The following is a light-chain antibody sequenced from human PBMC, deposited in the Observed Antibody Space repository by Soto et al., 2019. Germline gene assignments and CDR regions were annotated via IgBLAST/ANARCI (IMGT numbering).Light chain of an antibody. CDR2: GAS. CDR3: QHYNTLPLT. J-gene: IGKJ4*01. CDR1: QSVGSN. V-gene: IGKV3-15*01. Sequence: IAMTLSPATLSVSPGERATLSCRASQSVGSNLAWYQQRPGQAPSLLIFGASSRATGIPARFTGSGSGTDFTLTISSLQSEDSAVYYCQHYNTLPLTFGGGTKVEIK.